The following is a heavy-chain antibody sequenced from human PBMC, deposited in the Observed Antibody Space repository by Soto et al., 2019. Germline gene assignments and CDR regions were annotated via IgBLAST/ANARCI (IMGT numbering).Heavy chain of an antibody. CDR2: ISVSNGNT. J-gene: IGHJ4*02. CDR1: GYTFTSYG. D-gene: IGHD6-13*01. V-gene: IGHV1-18*01. Sequence: QVQLVQSGAEVKKPGASVKVSCKASGYTFTSYGISWVRQAPGQGLEWMGWISVSNGNTNYAQKFQGRVTLTTDASTSTAYRELRSLRSDDTAVYYCARPATNSSSWTYDYWGQGTLVTVSS. CDR3: ARPATNSSSWTYDY.